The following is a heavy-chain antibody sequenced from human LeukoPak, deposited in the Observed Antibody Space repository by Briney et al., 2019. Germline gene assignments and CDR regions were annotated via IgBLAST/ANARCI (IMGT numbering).Heavy chain of an antibody. J-gene: IGHJ4*02. CDR2: MWYDGSNR. D-gene: IGHD3-10*01. V-gene: IGHV3-33*01. CDR1: GFTFSSYG. Sequence: GGSLRLSCAASGFTFSSYGMHWVRQAPGKGLEWVAVMWYDGSNRYYADSVKGRFTISRDNSKNTLYLQMNSLRAEDTAVYYCARDHDGSGKGYFDYWGQGTLVTVSS. CDR3: ARDHDGSGKGYFDY.